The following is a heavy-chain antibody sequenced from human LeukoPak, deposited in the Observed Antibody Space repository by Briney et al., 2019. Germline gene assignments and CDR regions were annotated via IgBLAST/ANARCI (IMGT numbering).Heavy chain of an antibody. Sequence: GGSLRLSCAASGSTFSSYGMHWVRQAPGKGLEWVAVISYDGSNKYYADSVKGRFTISRDNSKNTLYLQMNSPRAEDTAVYYCAKGPYCSGGSCYGSGGAFDIWGQGTMVTVSS. J-gene: IGHJ3*02. V-gene: IGHV3-30*18. CDR2: ISYDGSNK. CDR3: AKGPYCSGGSCYGSGGAFDI. CDR1: GSTFSSYG. D-gene: IGHD2-15*01.